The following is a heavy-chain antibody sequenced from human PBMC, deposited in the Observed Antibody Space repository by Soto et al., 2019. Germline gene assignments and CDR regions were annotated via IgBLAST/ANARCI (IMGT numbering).Heavy chain of an antibody. V-gene: IGHV3-30-3*01. Sequence: PGGSLRLSCAASGFTFSSYAMHWFRQAPGKGLEWVAVISYDGSNKYYADSVKGRFTISRDNPKNTRYLQINSLRAEETSVYYSARAKEQLVFKVYNWFDPWGQGTLVTVSS. D-gene: IGHD6-6*01. J-gene: IGHJ5*02. CDR1: GFTFSSYA. CDR2: ISYDGSNK. CDR3: ARAKEQLVFKVYNWFDP.